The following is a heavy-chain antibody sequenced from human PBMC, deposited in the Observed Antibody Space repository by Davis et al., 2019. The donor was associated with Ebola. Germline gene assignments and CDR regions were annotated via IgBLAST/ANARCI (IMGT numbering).Heavy chain of an antibody. V-gene: IGHV1-18*01. CDR3: VRTSRDGYNPFIDY. CDR1: GYTFTSYG. Sequence: ASVKVSCKASGYTFTSYGISWVRQAPGQGLEWMGWISAYNGNTNYAQKLQGRVTMTTDTSTSTAYMELSRLTSDDTAVYYCVRTSRDGYNPFIDYWGQGTLVTVSS. D-gene: IGHD5-24*01. CDR2: ISAYNGNT. J-gene: IGHJ4*02.